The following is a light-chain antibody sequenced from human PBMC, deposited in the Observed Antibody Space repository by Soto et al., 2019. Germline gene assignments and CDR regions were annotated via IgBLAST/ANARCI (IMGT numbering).Light chain of an antibody. Sequence: EIVLTQSPGTLSLSPGERATLSCRASQSVSSSYLAWYQQKPGQAPRLLIYGASSRATGIPDRFSGSGSGTDFTLTISRLEPEDFAVYYCQKYGTCWTFGQGTKVDIK. CDR2: GAS. CDR1: QSVSSSY. V-gene: IGKV3-20*01. CDR3: QKYGTCWT. J-gene: IGKJ1*01.